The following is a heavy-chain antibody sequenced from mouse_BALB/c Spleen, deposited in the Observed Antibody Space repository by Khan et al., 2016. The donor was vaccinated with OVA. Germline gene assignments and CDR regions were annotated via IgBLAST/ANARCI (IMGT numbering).Heavy chain of an antibody. CDR3: ARLYAMDY. CDR1: GFIFSRYA. Sequence: EVKLEESGGGLVKPGGSLKLSCAASGFIFSRYAMSWTRQTPEKRLEWVASINSGCSTYYPDSVKGRFTISRDNARNILYLQIISLRSEDTAIYYCARLYAMDYWGQGTSVTVSS. J-gene: IGHJ4*01. CDR2: INSGCST. V-gene: IGHV5-6-5*01.